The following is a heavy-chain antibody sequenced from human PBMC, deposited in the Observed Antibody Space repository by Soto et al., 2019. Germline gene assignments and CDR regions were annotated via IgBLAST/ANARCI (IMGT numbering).Heavy chain of an antibody. CDR1: GFTFSSYA. J-gene: IGHJ1*01. D-gene: IGHD3-22*01. CDR3: AKVAPYYYDSSGYSPYGGFEYFQH. CDR2: ISGSGGST. V-gene: IGHV3-23*01. Sequence: PGGSLRLSCAASGFTFSSYAMSWVRQAPGKGLEWVSAISGSGGSTYYADSVKGRFTISRDNSKNTLYLQMNSLRAEDTAVYYCAKVAPYYYDSSGYSPYGGFEYFQHWGQGTLVTVSS.